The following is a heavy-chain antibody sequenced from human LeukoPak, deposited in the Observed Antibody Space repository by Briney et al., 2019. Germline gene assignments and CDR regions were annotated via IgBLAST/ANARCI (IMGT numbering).Heavy chain of an antibody. CDR1: GFTFSKYW. D-gene: IGHD6-19*01. Sequence: PGGSLRLSCAASGFTFSKYWMLWVRQAPGKGLESVSRINTDGTVTTYVDSVKGRFTVSRDNADNTMCLQMNSVRDEDTAVYYCATKQWLAPPPDSWGQGTPVTVSS. V-gene: IGHV3-74*01. CDR3: ATKQWLAPPPDS. CDR2: INTDGTVT. J-gene: IGHJ4*02.